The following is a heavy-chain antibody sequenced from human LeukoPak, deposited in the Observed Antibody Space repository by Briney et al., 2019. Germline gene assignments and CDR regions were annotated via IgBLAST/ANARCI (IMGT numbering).Heavy chain of an antibody. CDR1: GGSISSYY. CDR3: ARGEIAAAGPTTYFDY. J-gene: IGHJ4*02. V-gene: IGHV4-4*07. D-gene: IGHD6-13*01. CDR2: IYTSGST. Sequence: PSETLSLTCTVSGGSISSYYWSWIRQPAGKGLGWIGRIYTSGSTNYNPSLKSRVTMSVDTSKNQFSLKLSSVTAADTAVYYCARGEIAAAGPTTYFDYWGQGTLVTVSS.